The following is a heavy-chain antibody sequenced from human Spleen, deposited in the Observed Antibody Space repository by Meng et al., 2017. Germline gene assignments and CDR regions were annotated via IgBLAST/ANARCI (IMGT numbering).Heavy chain of an antibody. CDR3: ARDEGGELRGAFDI. J-gene: IGHJ3*02. CDR1: GYSITGSYN. D-gene: IGHD1-26*01. Sequence: SETLSLTCAVSGYSITGSYNWGWIRQSPGKGLEWIGSIYQSGSTYYNPSLKSRVTMSTDTSKNQFSLKLSSVTAADTAVYYCARDEGGELRGAFDIWGQGTMVTVSS. V-gene: IGHV4-38-2*02. CDR2: IYQSGST.